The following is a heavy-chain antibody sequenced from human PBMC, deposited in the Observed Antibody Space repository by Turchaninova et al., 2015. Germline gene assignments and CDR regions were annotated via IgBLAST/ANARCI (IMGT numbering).Heavy chain of an antibody. CDR2: ITSSGDNT. CDR1: GFTFSSYA. D-gene: IGHD2-2*01. V-gene: IGHV3-23*01. CDR3: AKGGGRRDVVIVPATSPIDY. J-gene: IGHJ4*02. Sequence: VQPGGSLRLSCAASGFTFSSYAMSWVRQAPGKGLEWVSAITSSGDNTYYVDSVKGRFTNSRDNSKNRLYLQMNSLRAEDTAIYYCAKGGGRRDVVIVPATSPIDYWGQGALVTVSS.